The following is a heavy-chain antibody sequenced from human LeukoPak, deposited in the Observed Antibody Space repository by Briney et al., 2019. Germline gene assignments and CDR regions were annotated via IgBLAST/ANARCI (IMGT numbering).Heavy chain of an antibody. CDR2: ISAYNGNT. J-gene: IGHJ4*02. Sequence: ASVKVSCKASGYTFTSYGIGWVRQAPGQGLEWMGWISAYNGNTNYAQNLQGRVTMTTDTSTSTAYMELRSLRSDDTAVYYCARPYYYGSGSYYPPDYWGQGTLVTVSS. CDR3: ARPYYYGSGSYYPPDY. V-gene: IGHV1-18*01. CDR1: GYTFTSYG. D-gene: IGHD3-10*01.